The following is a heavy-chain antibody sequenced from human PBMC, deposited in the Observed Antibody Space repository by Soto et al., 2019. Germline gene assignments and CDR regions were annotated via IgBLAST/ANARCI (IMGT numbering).Heavy chain of an antibody. CDR2: IGRTRKYI. CDR3: ARDHNWYFDY. CDR1: GFTFDDYS. J-gene: IGHJ4*02. D-gene: IGHD1-20*01. Sequence: GGSLRLSCAASGFTFDDYSMNWVRQAPGKGLEWVSYIGRTRKYIAYVDSVKGRFTISRDGAKNSVFLQMNSLRDEDTAVYYCARDHNWYFDYWGQSIKGTVSS. V-gene: IGHV3-21*06.